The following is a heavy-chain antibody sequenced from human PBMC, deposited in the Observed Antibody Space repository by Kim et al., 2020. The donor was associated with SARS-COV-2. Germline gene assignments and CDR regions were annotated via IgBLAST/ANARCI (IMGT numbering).Heavy chain of an antibody. CDR1: GLTFSNAW. J-gene: IGHJ4*02. CDR2: IKSKTEGGTR. Sequence: GGSLRLSCAASGLTFSNAWMSWVRQAPGKGLEWVGRIKSKTEGGTRDYAAPVKGRFTISRDDSKNTLYLQMNSLKTEDTAVYYCTTGGIFGVASGYWGQGILVTVSS. V-gene: IGHV3-15*01. D-gene: IGHD3-3*01. CDR3: TTGGIFGVASGY.